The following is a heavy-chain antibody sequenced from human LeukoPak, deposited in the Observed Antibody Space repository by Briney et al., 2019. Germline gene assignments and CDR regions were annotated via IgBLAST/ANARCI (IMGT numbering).Heavy chain of an antibody. V-gene: IGHV4-34*01. CDR2: INHSGST. J-gene: IGHJ4*02. CDR3: ARSPNHSSGWYTTKDY. D-gene: IGHD6-19*01. Sequence: SETLSLTCAVYGGSFSGYYWSWIRQPPGKGLEWIGEINHSGSTNYNPSLKSRVTISVDTSKNQFSLKLSSVTAADTAVYYCARSPNHSSGWYTTKDYWGQGTLVTVSS. CDR1: GGSFSGYY.